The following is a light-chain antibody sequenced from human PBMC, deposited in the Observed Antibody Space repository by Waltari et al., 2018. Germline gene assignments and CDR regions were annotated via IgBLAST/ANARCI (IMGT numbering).Light chain of an antibody. CDR1: TGAVTSGYY. CDR3: LLYYGGAQLRV. Sequence: QTVVTQEPSLTVSPGGTVTLTCASSTGAVTSGYYPKWFQQKPGQAPRALIYNTAKKHSCAPARFSGSLLGGKAALTLAGVQPEDEADYYCLLYYGGAQLRVFGGGTKLTVL. V-gene: IGLV7-43*01. J-gene: IGLJ3*02. CDR2: NTA.